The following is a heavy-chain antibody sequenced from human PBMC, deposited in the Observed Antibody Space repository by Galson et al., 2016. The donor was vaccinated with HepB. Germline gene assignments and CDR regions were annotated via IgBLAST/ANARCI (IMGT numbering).Heavy chain of an antibody. J-gene: IGHJ3*02. V-gene: IGHV4-59*01. CDR3: ARGMTTVTLYAFVI. CDR2: IYYTGGT. D-gene: IGHD4-17*01. Sequence: SETLSLTCTVSGGSLSSYYWSWIRQPPGKGLGWIGYIYYTGGTNYNPSLKSRVTMSIDTSKNQFSLNLSSVTAADTAMYYCARGMTTVTLYAFVIWGQGTMVTVSS. CDR1: GGSLSSYY.